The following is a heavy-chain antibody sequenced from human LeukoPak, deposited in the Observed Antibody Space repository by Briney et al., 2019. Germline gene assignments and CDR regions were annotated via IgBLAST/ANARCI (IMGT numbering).Heavy chain of an antibody. D-gene: IGHD2-15*01. V-gene: IGHV3-43*02. Sequence: GGSLRLSCAASGFTFDDYAMHWVRQAPGKGLEGVSLISRDGGSTYYADSVRGRFIICRDNSKNSLYLQMDSLRTEDTAFYYCAKEIDTLGTNAFDIWGQGTMVTVSS. CDR1: GFTFDDYA. CDR2: ISRDGGST. J-gene: IGHJ3*02. CDR3: AKEIDTLGTNAFDI.